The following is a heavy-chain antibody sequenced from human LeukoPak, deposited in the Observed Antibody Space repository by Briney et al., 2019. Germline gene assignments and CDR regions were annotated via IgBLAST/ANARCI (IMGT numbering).Heavy chain of an antibody. CDR1: GFTFDDYA. V-gene: IGHV3-9*01. CDR3: AKGTNGSYYGSVGY. J-gene: IGHJ4*02. Sequence: GGSLRLSCAASGFTFDDYAMHWVRQAPGKGLEWVSGISWNSGSIGYADSVKGRFTISRDNAKNSLYLQMNSLRAEDTALYYCAKGTNGSYYGSVGYWGQGTLVTVSS. D-gene: IGHD3-10*01. CDR2: ISWNSGSI.